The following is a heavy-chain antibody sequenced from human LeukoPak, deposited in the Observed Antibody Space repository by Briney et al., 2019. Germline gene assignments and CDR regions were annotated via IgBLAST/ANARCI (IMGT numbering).Heavy chain of an antibody. J-gene: IGHJ6*02. D-gene: IGHD2/OR15-2a*01. Sequence: GGSLRLSCAASGFTFSIYAMHWVRQAPGKGLEWVAVISYDGSNKYYADSVKGQFSISRDNSKNTLYLQMNSLRAEDTAVYYCARDTQYYYYTMDVWGQGTTVTVSS. CDR2: ISYDGSNK. CDR1: GFTFSIYA. CDR3: ARDTQYYYYTMDV. V-gene: IGHV3-30-3*01.